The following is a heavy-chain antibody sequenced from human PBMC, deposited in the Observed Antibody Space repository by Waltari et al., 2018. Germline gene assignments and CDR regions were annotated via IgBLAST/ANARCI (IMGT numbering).Heavy chain of an antibody. CDR2: ISWNSGSI. Sequence: EVQLVESGGGLVQPGRSLRLSCAASGFTFDDYAMHWVRPAPGKGLEWVSGISWNSGSIGYADSVKGRFTISRDNAKNSLYLQMNSLRAEDTALYYCAKGVYDYGVSPYYYYGMDVWGQGTTVTVSS. V-gene: IGHV3-9*01. CDR3: AKGVYDYGVSPYYYYGMDV. CDR1: GFTFDDYA. J-gene: IGHJ6*02. D-gene: IGHD4-17*01.